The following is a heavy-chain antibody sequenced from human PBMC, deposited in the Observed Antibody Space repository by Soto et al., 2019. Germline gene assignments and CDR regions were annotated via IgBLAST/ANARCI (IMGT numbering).Heavy chain of an antibody. Sequence: QVQLQQWGAGLLKPSETLSLTCAVYGGSFSGYYWSWIRQPPGKGLEWIGEINHSGSTNYNPSLKSRVTISVDTSKNQFSLKLSSVTAADTAVYYCARETIAVAGTCYRDYYYMDVWGKGTTVTVSS. CDR1: GGSFSGYY. V-gene: IGHV4-34*01. D-gene: IGHD6-19*01. CDR2: INHSGST. CDR3: ARETIAVAGTCYRDYYYMDV. J-gene: IGHJ6*03.